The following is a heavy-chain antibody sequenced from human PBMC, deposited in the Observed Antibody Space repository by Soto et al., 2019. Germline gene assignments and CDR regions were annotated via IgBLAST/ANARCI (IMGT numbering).Heavy chain of an antibody. J-gene: IGHJ4*02. Sequence: QVQLVQSGAEVKKPGSSVKVSCKASGGTFSSYSINWVRQAPGQGLEWMGEIIPIFGTANYAQKFQGRVTMTADESTSTAFMELSSLRSEDTAVYYCARDGGRHSGGIDYWGQGTVVTVSS. CDR3: ARDGGRHSGGIDY. V-gene: IGHV1-69*01. D-gene: IGHD1-26*01. CDR1: GGTFSSYS. CDR2: IIPIFGTA.